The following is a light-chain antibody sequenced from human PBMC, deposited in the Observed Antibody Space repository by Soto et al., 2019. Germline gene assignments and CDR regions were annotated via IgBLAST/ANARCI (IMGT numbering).Light chain of an antibody. V-gene: IGKV1-9*01. CDR2: AAS. CDR1: QGISSY. J-gene: IGKJ1*01. CDR3: QQYGTSPRT. Sequence: IQWIQKPPSRTASGEDRDLGGCRASQGISSYLAWYQQKPGKAPKLLIYAASTLQSGVPSRFSGSGSGTDFTLTIRSLQPEDFAVPYCQQYGTSPRTFGQGTKVGIK.